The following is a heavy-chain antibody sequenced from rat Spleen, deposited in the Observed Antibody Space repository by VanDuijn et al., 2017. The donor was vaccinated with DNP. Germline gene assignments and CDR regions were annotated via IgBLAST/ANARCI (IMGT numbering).Heavy chain of an antibody. CDR1: GFTFSNYY. CDR2: ISTGGGNT. Sequence: EVQLVESGGGLVQPGRSMKLSCAASGFTFSNYYMAWVRQAPTKGLEWVASISTGGGNTYYRDSVKGRFTISRDNAKRTLCLQMDSLRSEETATYYCARGGSSIYWYFDFWGPGTMVTVSS. D-gene: IGHD1-2*01. V-gene: IGHV5S11*01. CDR3: ARGGSSIYWYFDF. J-gene: IGHJ1*01.